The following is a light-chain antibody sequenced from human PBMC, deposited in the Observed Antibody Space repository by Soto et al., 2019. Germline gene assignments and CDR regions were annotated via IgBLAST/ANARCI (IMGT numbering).Light chain of an antibody. CDR2: EVT. V-gene: IGLV2-8*01. CDR1: SSDVGCYNF. J-gene: IGLJ3*02. Sequence: QYALTQPPSASGSPGQSVTISCTGTSSDVGCYNFVSWYQQHPGKAPKLLIYEVTKRPSGVPDRFSGSKSGNAASLTVSGLQAGDEADYYFSSCWDFGGGTKVTVL. CDR3: SSCWD.